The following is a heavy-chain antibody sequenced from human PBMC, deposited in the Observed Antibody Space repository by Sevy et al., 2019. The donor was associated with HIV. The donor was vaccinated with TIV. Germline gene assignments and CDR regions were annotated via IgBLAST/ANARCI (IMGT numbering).Heavy chain of an antibody. D-gene: IGHD6-6*01. CDR3: ARLYSSSSGRGLDN. V-gene: IGHV3-7*01. CDR2: IKEDGSGR. J-gene: IGHJ4*02. Sequence: GGSLRLSCAASGFTFGSYWMTWVRQAPGKGLEWVANIKEDGSGRYYVDSVKGRFTVSRDNAKKSLYLQMNNLRGEDTALYYCARLYSSSSGRGLDNWGQGALVTVSS. CDR1: GFTFGSYW.